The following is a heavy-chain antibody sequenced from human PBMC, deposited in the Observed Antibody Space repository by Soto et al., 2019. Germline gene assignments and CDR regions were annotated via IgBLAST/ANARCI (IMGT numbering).Heavy chain of an antibody. CDR3: TTYSYSTMIEVRFDY. V-gene: IGHV3-15*07. D-gene: IGHD3-22*01. J-gene: IGHJ4*01. Sequence: GGSLRLSCAGSGFPFSNAWINWVRHVPGKGLEWVGRIKSKALGGTTDFAAPVRGRFAITRDNSRNVAYMQMNSLYTEDTGVYYCTTYSYSTMIEVRFDYWGHGTLVTVSS. CDR2: IKSKALGGTT. CDR1: GFPFSNAW.